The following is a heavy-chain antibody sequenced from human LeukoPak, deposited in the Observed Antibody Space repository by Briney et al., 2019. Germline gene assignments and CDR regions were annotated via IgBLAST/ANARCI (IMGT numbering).Heavy chain of an antibody. CDR3: ARAAGDILTGYYHYFDY. V-gene: IGHV4-39*07. CDR1: GGSISSSSYY. Sequence: RSSETLSLTCTVSGGSISSSSYYWGWIRQPPGKGLEWIGSITYSGSTNYNPSLKSRVTISVDKSKNQFSLKLSSVTAADTAVYYCARAAGDILTGYYHYFDYWGQGTLVTVSS. D-gene: IGHD3-9*01. CDR2: ITYSGST. J-gene: IGHJ4*02.